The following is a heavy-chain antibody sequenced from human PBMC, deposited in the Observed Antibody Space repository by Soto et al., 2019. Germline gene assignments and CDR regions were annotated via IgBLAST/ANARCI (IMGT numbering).Heavy chain of an antibody. Sequence: PGGSLRLSCAASGFTFSSYAMTWVRQAPGKGLEWVSGISGSGATTSYADSVKGRFTVSRDNSKNTLYLQMNSLRVEDTAVYYYAKLRYFDWSSYNWFEYWGQGTPVTVSS. J-gene: IGHJ5*01. D-gene: IGHD3-9*01. CDR2: ISGSGATT. V-gene: IGHV3-23*01. CDR3: AKLRYFDWSSYNWFEY. CDR1: GFTFSSYA.